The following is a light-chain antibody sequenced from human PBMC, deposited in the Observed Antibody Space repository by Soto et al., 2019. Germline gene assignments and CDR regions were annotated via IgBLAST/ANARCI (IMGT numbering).Light chain of an antibody. Sequence: EIVLTQSPPTLSLSPGESATLSCRASQSVSSYFSWYQQKPGQAPRLVIYDASNRATGIPPRFSGSVSGTGFTITISSLDPVDFAVYYCQQRINWPPMFTFGQGTKLEIK. CDR2: DAS. V-gene: IGKV3-11*01. CDR3: QQRINWPPMFT. J-gene: IGKJ2*01. CDR1: QSVSSY.